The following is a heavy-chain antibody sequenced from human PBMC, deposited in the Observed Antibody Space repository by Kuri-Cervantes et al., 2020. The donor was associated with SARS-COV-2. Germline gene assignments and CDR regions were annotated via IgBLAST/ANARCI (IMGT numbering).Heavy chain of an antibody. CDR2: ISGGGDST. J-gene: IGHJ5*02. CDR1: GFTFSTYA. D-gene: IGHD2-2*01. CDR3: ARAYCGSTGCQGRDQFDP. Sequence: GESLKISCAASGFTFSTYAMSWVRQAPGKGLEWVSTISGGGDSTYYADSVKGRFTISRDNSKNTLVLQMDSLRADDTAVYYCARAYCGSTGCQGRDQFDPWGQGTRVTVSS. V-gene: IGHV3-23*01.